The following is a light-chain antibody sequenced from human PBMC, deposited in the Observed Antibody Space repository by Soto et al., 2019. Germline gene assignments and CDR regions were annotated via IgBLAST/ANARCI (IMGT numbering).Light chain of an antibody. CDR3: HQYNDWPPA. CDR1: QSVSNN. V-gene: IGKV3-15*01. CDR2: GPS. Sequence: EIVVTQSPATLSVSPGERATLTCRASQSVSNNLAWYHQKPGQAPRLPIYGPSTRASGIPARFSGSGYGREFTLTISSLQSEDYGVYYCHQYNDWPPAFGQGTKVEIK. J-gene: IGKJ1*01.